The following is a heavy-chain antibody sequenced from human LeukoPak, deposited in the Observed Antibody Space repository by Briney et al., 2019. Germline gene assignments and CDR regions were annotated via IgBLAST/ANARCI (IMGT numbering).Heavy chain of an antibody. CDR1: GFTFSSYG. Sequence: PGRSLRLSCAASGFTFSSYGMHWVRQAPGKGLEWVAVIWYDGSTKYYADSLKGRFTISRDNSKNTLYLQMNSLRAEDTAVYYCARDAPWYFDLWGRGTLVTVSS. CDR2: IWYDGSTK. V-gene: IGHV3-33*08. CDR3: ARDAPWYFDL. J-gene: IGHJ2*01.